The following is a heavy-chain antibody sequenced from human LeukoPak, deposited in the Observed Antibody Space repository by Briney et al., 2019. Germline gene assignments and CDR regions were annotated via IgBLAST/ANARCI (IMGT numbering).Heavy chain of an antibody. CDR2: IYTSGST. Sequence: SETLSLTCAVYGGSFSGYYWSWIRQPAGKGLEWIGRIYTSGSTNYNPSLKSRVTMSVDTSKNQFSLKLSSVTAADTAVYYCARDVVAAPGTWDYWGQGTLVTVSS. CDR3: ARDVVAAPGTWDY. CDR1: GGSFSGYY. D-gene: IGHD6-13*01. V-gene: IGHV4-4*07. J-gene: IGHJ4*02.